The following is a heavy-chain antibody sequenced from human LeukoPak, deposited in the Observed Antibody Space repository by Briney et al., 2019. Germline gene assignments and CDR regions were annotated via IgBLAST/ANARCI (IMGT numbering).Heavy chain of an antibody. Sequence: GGSLRLSCAASGSTFDDYAMHWVRQAPGKGLEWVSGISWNSGSIGYADSVKGRFTISRDNAKNSLYLQMNSLRAEDTAVYYCAKDFDYWGQGTLVTVSS. CDR2: ISWNSGSI. J-gene: IGHJ4*02. V-gene: IGHV3-9*01. CDR3: AKDFDY. CDR1: GSTFDDYA.